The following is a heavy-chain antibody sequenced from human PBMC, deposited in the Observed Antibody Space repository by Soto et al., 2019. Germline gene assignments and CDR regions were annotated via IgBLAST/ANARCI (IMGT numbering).Heavy chain of an antibody. J-gene: IGHJ6*03. Sequence: QMQLVQSGPEVKKPGTSVTVSCKASGFTFTSSAMQGVLQARGQRLEWIGWIVVGSGNTNYAKKFQERVTITGDISTSTAYMELSSLRSDDTAVYYWAATLYYGDYVDMDVWRKGTTVTVSS. CDR3: AATLYYGDYVDMDV. CDR1: GFTFTSSA. CDR2: IVVGSGNT. V-gene: IGHV1-58*02. D-gene: IGHD4-17*01.